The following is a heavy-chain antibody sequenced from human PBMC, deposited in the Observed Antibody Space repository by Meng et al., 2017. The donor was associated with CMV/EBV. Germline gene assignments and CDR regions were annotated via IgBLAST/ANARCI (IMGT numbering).Heavy chain of an antibody. Sequence: SGPTLVKPTQTLTLTCTFSGFSLSTSGMCVSWVRQPPGKALEWLALIDWDDDKYYSTSLKTRLTISKDTSKNQVVLTMTNMDPVDTATYYCARNVGYYYVSSGYYDYWGQGTLVTVSS. CDR2: IDWDDDK. V-gene: IGHV2-70*20. J-gene: IGHJ4*02. CDR3: ARNVGYYYVSSGYYDY. CDR1: GFSLSTSGMC. D-gene: IGHD3-22*01.